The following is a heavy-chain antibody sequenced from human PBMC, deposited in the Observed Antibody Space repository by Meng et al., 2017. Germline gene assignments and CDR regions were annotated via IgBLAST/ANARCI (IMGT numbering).Heavy chain of an antibody. CDR3: GRASWGGVDQ. V-gene: IGHV3-74*01. CDR2: IKSDGSNT. CDR1: GFTFSSYW. Sequence: EGRLGGSGGGLVQPGGSLRLSCAASGFTFSSYWMHWVCQAPGKGLECVSRIKSDGSNTNYAESVKGRFTISRDNAQNTLYLQMNSLRAEDTAVYYCGRASWGGVDQWGQGTLVTVSS. D-gene: IGHD3-10*01. J-gene: IGHJ5*02.